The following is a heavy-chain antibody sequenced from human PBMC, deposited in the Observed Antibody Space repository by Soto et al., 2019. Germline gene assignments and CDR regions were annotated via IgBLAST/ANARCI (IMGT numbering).Heavy chain of an antibody. Sequence: EVQLLESGGGLVQPGGSLRLSCAASGFAFSSYAMSWVRQAPGKGLEWVSAISGSGGSTYYADSVKGRFTISRDNSKNTLYLQMNSLRAEDTAVYYCAKDLTVVKGLFDYWGQGTLVTVSS. CDR2: ISGSGGST. CDR1: GFAFSSYA. CDR3: AKDLTVVKGLFDY. V-gene: IGHV3-23*01. J-gene: IGHJ4*02. D-gene: IGHD2-15*01.